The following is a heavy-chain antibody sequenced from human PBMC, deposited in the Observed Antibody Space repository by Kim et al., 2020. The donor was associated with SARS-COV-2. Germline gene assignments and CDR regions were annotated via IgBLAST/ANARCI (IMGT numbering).Heavy chain of an antibody. CDR2: INPNGGGT. CDR1: GYTFTTYY. CDR3: ARGSNFRSLRVVPTPDFDY. D-gene: IGHD2-15*01. Sequence: ASVKVSCKASGYTFTTYYMHWVRQAPGQGPEWMGLINPNGGGTSYAQKFQGRVTMTRDTSTNTVYMDLSSLRSEDTALYYCARGSNFRSLRVVPTPDFDYWGQGTLVTVSS. V-gene: IGHV1-46*01. J-gene: IGHJ4*02.